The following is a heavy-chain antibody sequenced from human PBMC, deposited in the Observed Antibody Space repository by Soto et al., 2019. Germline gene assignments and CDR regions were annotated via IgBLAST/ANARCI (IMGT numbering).Heavy chain of an antibody. J-gene: IGHJ5*02. Sequence: SETLSLTCAVSGGSISSSNWWSWVRQPPGKGLEWIGEIYHSGSTNYNPSLKSRVTISVDKSKNQFSLKLSSVTAADTAVYYCARLRAVRRSGGPGGWFDPWGQGTLVTVSS. D-gene: IGHD3-16*01. V-gene: IGHV4-4*02. CDR1: GGSISSSNW. CDR3: ARLRAVRRSGGPGGWFDP. CDR2: IYHSGST.